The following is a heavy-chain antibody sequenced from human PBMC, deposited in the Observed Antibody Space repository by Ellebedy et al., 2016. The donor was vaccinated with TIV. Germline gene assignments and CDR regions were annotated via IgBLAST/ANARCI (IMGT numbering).Heavy chain of an antibody. CDR3: ARIWIEASDYGMEV. V-gene: IGHV1-18*04. Sequence: AASVKVSCKASGYTFTGYYMHWVRQAPGQGLEWMGWIRVSNGNTKYAQKFQGRVTMTTDTSTSTVYMELRSLRTDDTAVYYCARIWIEASDYGMEVWGQGTTVTVSS. CDR1: GYTFTGYY. D-gene: IGHD2-2*03. J-gene: IGHJ6*02. CDR2: IRVSNGNT.